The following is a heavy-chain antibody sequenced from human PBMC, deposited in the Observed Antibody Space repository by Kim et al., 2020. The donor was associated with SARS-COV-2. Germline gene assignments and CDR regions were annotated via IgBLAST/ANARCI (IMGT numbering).Heavy chain of an antibody. Sequence: GGSLRLSCAASGFTFSGSAMHWVRQASGKGLEWVGRIRRKANSYATAYAASVKGRFTISRDDSKNTAYLQMNSLKTEDTAVYYCTTQSYSSGWYTSRPADPWGQGTLVTVSS. CDR1: GFTFSGSA. CDR2: IRRKANSYAT. J-gene: IGHJ5*02. V-gene: IGHV3-73*01. D-gene: IGHD6-19*01. CDR3: TTQSYSSGWYTSRPADP.